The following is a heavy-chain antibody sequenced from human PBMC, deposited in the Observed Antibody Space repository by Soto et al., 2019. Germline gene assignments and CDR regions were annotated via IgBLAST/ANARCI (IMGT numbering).Heavy chain of an antibody. CDR2: ISAYNGNT. CDR3: ARAPDIITMIVVVPLPYYFDD. J-gene: IGHJ4*02. D-gene: IGHD3-22*01. Sequence: GASVKVSCKASGYTFTSYGISWVRQAPGQGLEWMGWISAYNGNTNYAQKLQGRVTMTTDTSTSTAYMELRSLRSDDTAVYYCARAPDIITMIVVVPLPYYFDDWGQGTLVTVSS. V-gene: IGHV1-18*04. CDR1: GYTFTSYG.